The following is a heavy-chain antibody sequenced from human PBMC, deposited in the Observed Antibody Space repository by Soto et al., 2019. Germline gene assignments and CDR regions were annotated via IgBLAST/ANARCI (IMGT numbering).Heavy chain of an antibody. Sequence: QVQLVESGGGLVKPGGSLRLSCAASGFTFSDSYMSWLRQAPGKGLEWISYITFSGNTVYYADSLKGRFTISRDNAKNSLYLQMNRLRAEDTAVYYCARVSWREKYGMDVWGQGTTVTFSS. V-gene: IGHV3-11*01. J-gene: IGHJ6*02. CDR2: ITFSGNTV. CDR1: GFTFSDSY. CDR3: ARVSWREKYGMDV.